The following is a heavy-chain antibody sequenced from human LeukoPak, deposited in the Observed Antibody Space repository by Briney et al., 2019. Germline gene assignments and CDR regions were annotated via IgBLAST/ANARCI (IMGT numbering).Heavy chain of an antibody. Sequence: GESLKISCQGSGYSFITYWIGWVRQMPGKGLEWMGNIYPGDSDTRYSPSFQGQVTISADKSISTAYLQWSSLKASDSAMYYCARRAHEKLATFDIWGQGTMVTVSS. D-gene: IGHD6-6*01. CDR1: GYSFITYW. CDR3: ARRAHEKLATFDI. V-gene: IGHV5-51*01. CDR2: IYPGDSDT. J-gene: IGHJ3*02.